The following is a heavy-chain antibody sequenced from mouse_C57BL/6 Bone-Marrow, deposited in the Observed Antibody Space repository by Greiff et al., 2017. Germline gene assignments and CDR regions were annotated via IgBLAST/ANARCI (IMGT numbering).Heavy chain of an antibody. V-gene: IGHV1-69*01. D-gene: IGHD2-3*01. Sequence: QVQLQQPGPELVLPGASVKLSSKASRYPFTSYWMHWVKQRPGQGLEWIGEIDPSDSYTNYNQKFKGKSTLTVDKSSSTAYVKLSSMTSEDAAVYYCDRKGYNGFYWFAYWGEGTLDTVSA. CDR2: IDPSDSYT. CDR1: RYPFTSYW. CDR3: DRKGYNGFYWFAY. J-gene: IGHJ3*01.